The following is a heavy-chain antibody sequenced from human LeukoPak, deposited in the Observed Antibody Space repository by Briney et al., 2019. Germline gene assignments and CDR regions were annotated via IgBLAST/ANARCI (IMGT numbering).Heavy chain of an antibody. D-gene: IGHD3-10*02. V-gene: IGHV3-23*01. J-gene: IGHJ6*04. CDR1: GYTLSCYE. CDR3: AELGITMIGGV. CDR2: IHYSGGSS. Sequence: GGSLRLSCTVSGYTLSCYEMSWIRQAPGKGLEWVSSIHYSGGSSYYADYVKGRFTISRDDSKNTLYLQLNSLRAEDTAVYCCAELGITMIGGVWGKGTTVTISS.